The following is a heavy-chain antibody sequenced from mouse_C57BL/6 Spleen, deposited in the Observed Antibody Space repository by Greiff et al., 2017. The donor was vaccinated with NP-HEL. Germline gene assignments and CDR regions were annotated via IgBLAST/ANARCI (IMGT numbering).Heavy chain of an antibody. V-gene: IGHV1-64*01. J-gene: IGHJ4*01. CDR1: GYTFTSYW. Sequence: QVQLQQSGAELVKPGASVKLSCKASGYTFTSYWMHWVKQRPGQGLEWIGMIHPNSGSTNYNEKFKSKATLTVDKSSSTAYMQLSSLTSEDSAVYYCATRPITTVVPYAMDYWGQGTSVTVSS. D-gene: IGHD1-1*01. CDR3: ATRPITTVVPYAMDY. CDR2: IHPNSGST.